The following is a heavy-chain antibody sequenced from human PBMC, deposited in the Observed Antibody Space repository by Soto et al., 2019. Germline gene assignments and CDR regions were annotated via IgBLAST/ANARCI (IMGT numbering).Heavy chain of an antibody. Sequence: SETLSLTCAVSGYSISNGYYWGWIRRPPGKGLEWIGSIFRSGNTYYNPSLKSRVTISVDTSKNQFSLKLNSVTAADTAVYSCARAFYYEVAGWFDPWGPGTLVTVSS. CDR1: GYSISNGYY. D-gene: IGHD3-22*01. CDR3: ARAFYYEVAGWFDP. J-gene: IGHJ5*02. V-gene: IGHV4-38-2*01. CDR2: IFRSGNT.